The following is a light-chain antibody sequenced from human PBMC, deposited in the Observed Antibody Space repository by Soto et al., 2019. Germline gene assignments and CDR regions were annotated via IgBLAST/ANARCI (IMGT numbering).Light chain of an antibody. J-gene: IGLJ3*02. CDR2: EVS. CDR3: SSYTSDSTWV. Sequence: QSVLTQPASVSGSPGQSVTISCTGTISDLGTYNYVSWYQQHPGKAPRLMIFEVSHRPSGVSSRFSGSKSGYTASLTISGLLPEDEADYYCSSYTSDSTWVFGGGTQLTVL. V-gene: IGLV2-14*03. CDR1: ISDLGTYNY.